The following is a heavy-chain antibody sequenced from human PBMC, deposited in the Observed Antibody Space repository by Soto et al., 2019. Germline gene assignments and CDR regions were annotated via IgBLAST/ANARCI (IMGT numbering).Heavy chain of an antibody. D-gene: IGHD2-2*01. CDR2: INGDGSDT. CDR1: GFTFSTYW. CDR3: TRSITGFSYADS. V-gene: IGHV3-74*01. Sequence: EVQLVESGGVLVQPGGSLRLSCAASGFTFSTYWMHWVRQAPGKGLVWVSRINGDGSDTVYTDFVKGRFTSSRDNAKNTLYLQMNSLRAEDTAVYHCTRSITGFSYADSWGRGTLVTVSS. J-gene: IGHJ4*02.